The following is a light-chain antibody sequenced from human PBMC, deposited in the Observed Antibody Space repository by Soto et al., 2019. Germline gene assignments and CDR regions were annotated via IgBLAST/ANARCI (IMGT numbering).Light chain of an antibody. CDR2: VNSGGSH. CDR3: QTWGTGSAIVV. CDR1: SGHSNYA. J-gene: IGLJ7*01. V-gene: IGLV4-69*01. Sequence: QPVLTQSPSASASLGASVKLTCTLSSGHSNYAIAWHQQQPEKGPRYLMKVNSGGSHIKGDGIPDRFSGSSYGAERYLFISSLQSEDEADYYCQTWGTGSAIVVFGGGTQLTVL.